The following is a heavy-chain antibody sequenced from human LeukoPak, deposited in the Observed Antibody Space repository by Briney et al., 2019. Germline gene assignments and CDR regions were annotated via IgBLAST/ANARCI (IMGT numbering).Heavy chain of an antibody. D-gene: IGHD4-17*01. CDR3: ARSISGDSPISWFDP. CDR2: IYYSGST. V-gene: IGHV4-59*01. Sequence: SETLSLTCTVSGGSISSYYWSWIRQPPGKGLDWIGYIYYSGSTNYNPSLKSRVTISVDTSKNQFSLKLSSVTAADTAVYYCARSISGDSPISWFDPWGQGTLVTVSS. CDR1: GGSISSYY. J-gene: IGHJ5*02.